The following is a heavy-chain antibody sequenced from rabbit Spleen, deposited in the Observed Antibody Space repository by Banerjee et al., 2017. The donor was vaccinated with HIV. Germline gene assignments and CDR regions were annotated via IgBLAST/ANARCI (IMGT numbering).Heavy chain of an antibody. J-gene: IGHJ4*01. V-gene: IGHV1S7*01. CDR1: GFDFSGYG. D-gene: IGHD2-1*01. Sequence: QLKETGGGLVQPGGSLKLSCKASGFDFSGYGVSWVRQAPGKGLEWIGYIDPVFGSTYYARWGNAPSPIPRHNAQNTLYLQLNSLTAADTATYFCVRDRANIGGDYGPYYFDLWGP. CDR3: VRDRANIGGDYGPYYFDL. CDR2: IDPVFGST.